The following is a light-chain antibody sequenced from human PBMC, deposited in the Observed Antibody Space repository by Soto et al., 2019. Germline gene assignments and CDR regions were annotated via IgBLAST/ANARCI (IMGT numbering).Light chain of an antibody. J-gene: IGKJ2*01. Sequence: EIVVAQSSGTLSLSPGDTATLSCTASQSVPARYVAWYQQRPGQVPRLLIFGASHRAPGIPDRFSGSGSGTDFTLTISRLEPEDFAVYYCQQYGSLPTFGQGTNLEIK. CDR1: QSVPARY. CDR2: GAS. CDR3: QQYGSLPT. V-gene: IGKV3-20*01.